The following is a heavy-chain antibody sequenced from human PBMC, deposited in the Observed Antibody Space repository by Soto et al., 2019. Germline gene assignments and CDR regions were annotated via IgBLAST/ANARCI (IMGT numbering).Heavy chain of an antibody. V-gene: IGHV4-39*02. D-gene: IGHD1-7*01. CDR3: ARDFWNYGYY. CDR2: IYYSGST. J-gene: IGHJ4*02. Sequence: SETLSLTCTVSGGSISSSSYYWGWIRQPPGKGLEWIGSIYYSGSTYYNPSLKSRVTISVDTSKNQFSLKLSSVTAADTAVYYCARDFWNYGYYWGQGTLVTVSS. CDR1: GGSISSSSYY.